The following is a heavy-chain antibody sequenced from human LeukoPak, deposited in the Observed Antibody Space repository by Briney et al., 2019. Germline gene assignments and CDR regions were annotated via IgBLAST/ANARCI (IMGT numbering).Heavy chain of an antibody. CDR3: ARGRQYCSGGSCYFYYNYGMDV. D-gene: IGHD2-15*01. V-gene: IGHV1-2*02. Sequence: ASVTVSCKASGYTFTGHYMHWVRQAPGQGLEWMGWINPNSGGTDYAQKFQGRVTMTRDTSISTVNMELRRLRSDDTAVYYCARGRQYCSGGSCYFYYNYGMDVWGQGTLVTVSS. CDR2: INPNSGGT. CDR1: GYTFTGHY. J-gene: IGHJ6*02.